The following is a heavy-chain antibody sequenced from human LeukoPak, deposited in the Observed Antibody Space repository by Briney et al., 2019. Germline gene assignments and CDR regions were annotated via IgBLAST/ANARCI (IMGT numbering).Heavy chain of an antibody. CDR3: ARHMGDYGFDC. V-gene: IGHV5-51*01. CDR2: INPGDSDT. CDR1: GYSFTSYW. Sequence: GEALQISCKGSGYSFTSYWIGWVRQMPGKGLEWMGIINPGDSDTRYSPSFQGQVTISADKSISTAYLQWSSLKASDTAMYYCARHMGDYGFDCWGQGTLVTVSS. J-gene: IGHJ4*02. D-gene: IGHD4-17*01.